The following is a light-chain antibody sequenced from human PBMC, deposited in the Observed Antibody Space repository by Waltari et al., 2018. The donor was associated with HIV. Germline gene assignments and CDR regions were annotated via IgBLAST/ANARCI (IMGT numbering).Light chain of an antibody. CDR3: QQYSTLGT. Sequence: IQMTQSPSTLSASVGDRVTITCRASQSIGSWLAWYQQKPGKPPKILIFRASSLESGVPSRFSGSGSGTEFSVTISSLQADDFATYYCQQYSTLGTFGQGTKVEIK. V-gene: IGKV1-5*03. J-gene: IGKJ1*01. CDR1: QSIGSW. CDR2: RAS.